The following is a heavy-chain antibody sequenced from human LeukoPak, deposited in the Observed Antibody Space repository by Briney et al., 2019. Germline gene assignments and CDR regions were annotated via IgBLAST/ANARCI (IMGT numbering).Heavy chain of an antibody. D-gene: IGHD4-11*01. CDR2: IKSKIDGGTT. CDR3: AKDRGLPHFDY. V-gene: IGHV3-15*01. J-gene: IGHJ4*02. Sequence: KSGGSLRLSCAASGFTFSNAWMSWVRQAPGKGLEWVGRIKSKIDGGTTDYAAPVKGRFTISRDDSKTTLYLQMNSLRAEDTAVYYCAKDRGLPHFDYWGQGTLVTVSS. CDR1: GFTFSNAW.